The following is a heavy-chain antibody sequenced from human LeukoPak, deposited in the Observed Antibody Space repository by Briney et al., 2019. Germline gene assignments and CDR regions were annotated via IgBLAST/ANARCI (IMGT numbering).Heavy chain of an antibody. CDR2: INSDGSST. D-gene: IGHD3-22*01. CDR3: AREGYYYDSSGYYAYYSGLEY. Sequence: GGSLRLSCAASGFTFSSYWMHWVRQAPGKGLVWVSRINSDGSSTSYADYVKGRFTISRDNAKNTLYLQMNSLRAEDTAVYYCAREGYYYDSSGYYAYYSGLEYWGQGTLVTVSS. V-gene: IGHV3-74*01. J-gene: IGHJ4*02. CDR1: GFTFSSYW.